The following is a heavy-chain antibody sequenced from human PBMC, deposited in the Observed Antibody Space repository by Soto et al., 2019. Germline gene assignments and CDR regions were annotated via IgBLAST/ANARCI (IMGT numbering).Heavy chain of an antibody. V-gene: IGHV3-33*01. CDR1: GFTFSSYG. CDR3: ARKGHCSGGSCYQYSYYGMDV. CDR2: IWNDGNNK. Sequence: QVQLVESGGGVVQPGRSLRLSCAASGFTFSSYGMHWVRQAPGKGLEWVAVIWNDGNNKYYADSVKGRFTISRDNSKNTLYLQMNRLRAEDTAVYYCARKGHCSGGSCYQYSYYGMDVWGQGTTVTVSS. D-gene: IGHD2-15*01. J-gene: IGHJ6*02.